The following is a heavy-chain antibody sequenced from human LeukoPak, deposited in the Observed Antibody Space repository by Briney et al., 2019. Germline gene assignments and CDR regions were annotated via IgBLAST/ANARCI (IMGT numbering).Heavy chain of an antibody. J-gene: IGHJ4*02. D-gene: IGHD6-19*01. V-gene: IGHV3-30*04. CDR3: ARDRGQWLVQGIDY. Sequence: GRSLRLSCAASGFTFSSYAMHWVRQAPGKGLEWVAVISYDGSNKYYADSVKGRFTISRDNSKNTLYLQMNSLRAEDTAVYYCARDRGQWLVQGIDYWGRGTLVTVSS. CDR2: ISYDGSNK. CDR1: GFTFSSYA.